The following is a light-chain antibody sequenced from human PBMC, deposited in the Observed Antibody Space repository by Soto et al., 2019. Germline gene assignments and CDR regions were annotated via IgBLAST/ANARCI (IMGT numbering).Light chain of an antibody. V-gene: IGLV2-8*01. J-gene: IGLJ1*01. Sequence: QSALTQPPSASGSPGQSVTISCTGTSSDVGGYDYVSWYQQHPGKAPKLMIYEVTKRPSGVPDRFSGSKSGNTASLTVSGLQAEDEADYYCSSYAGSNNFVFGTGTNHTVL. CDR3: SSYAGSNNFV. CDR1: SSDVGGYDY. CDR2: EVT.